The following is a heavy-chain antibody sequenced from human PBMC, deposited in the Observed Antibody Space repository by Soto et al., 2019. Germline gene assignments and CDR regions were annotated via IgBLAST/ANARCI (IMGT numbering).Heavy chain of an antibody. CDR3: AHRPSGWLRFDY. CDR2: IYWDDDK. V-gene: IGHV2-5*02. J-gene: IGHJ4*02. Sequence: QITLKESGPTLVKPTQTLTLTCTFSGFSLTTSGVGVDWIRQPPGKALEWLAVIYWDDDKHYSPSLKSRLTITKDTSKNQVVLTMTTMDPVDTATYYCAHRPSGWLRFDYWGQGTLVTVSS. D-gene: IGHD6-19*01. CDR1: GFSLTTSGVG.